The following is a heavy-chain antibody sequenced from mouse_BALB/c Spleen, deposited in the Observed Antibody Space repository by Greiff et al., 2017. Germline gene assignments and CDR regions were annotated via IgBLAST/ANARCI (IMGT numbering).Heavy chain of an antibody. J-gene: IGHJ1*01. CDR1: GFNIKDTY. CDR3: ARRDFDV. CDR2: IDPANGNT. V-gene: IGHV14-3*02. Sequence: EVHLVESGAELVKPGASVKLSCTASGFNIKDTYMHWVKQRPEQGLEWIGRIDPANGNTKYDPKFQGKATITADTSSNTAYLQLSSLTSEDTAVYYCARRDFDVWGAGTTVTVSS.